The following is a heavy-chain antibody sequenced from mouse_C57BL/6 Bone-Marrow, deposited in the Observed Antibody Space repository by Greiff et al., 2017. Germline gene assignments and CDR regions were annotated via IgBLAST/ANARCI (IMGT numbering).Heavy chain of an antibody. J-gene: IGHJ2*01. CDR2: IYPGEGDT. CDR1: GYAFSTYW. V-gene: IGHV1-80*01. Sequence: LQQSGASVKISCKVSGYAFSTYWMHWVMQRPGKGLEGIGEIYPGEGDTNYSGKFKGKATLTAEKSTSTAYMQLSSLTSADSAVYFCSRDWAYFDYWGQGTTLTVSS. CDR3: SRDWAYFDY. D-gene: IGHD4-1*01.